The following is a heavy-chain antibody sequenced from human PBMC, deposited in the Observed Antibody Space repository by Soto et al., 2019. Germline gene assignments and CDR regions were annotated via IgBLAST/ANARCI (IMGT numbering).Heavy chain of an antibody. V-gene: IGHV1-18*01. CDR2: ISAYNGNT. J-gene: IGHJ4*02. Sequence: QVQLVQSGAEVKKPGASVKVSCKASGYTFTSYGSSWVRQAPGQGWEGMGWISAYNGNTNYAQQLQGRVTMTTDTTTSTAYMVLRSLRSDDAAVYYCASPRGYSYGFDYWGQGTLVTVSS. D-gene: IGHD5-18*01. CDR1: GYTFTSYG. CDR3: ASPRGYSYGFDY.